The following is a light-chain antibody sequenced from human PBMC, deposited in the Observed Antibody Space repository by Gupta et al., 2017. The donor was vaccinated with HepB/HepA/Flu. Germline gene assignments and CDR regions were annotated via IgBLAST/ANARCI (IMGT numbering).Light chain of an antibody. CDR1: SSDVGSYNL. J-gene: IGLJ2*01. CDR2: EVS. V-gene: IGLV2-23*02. Sequence: QSALTQPAPVSGAPGQSIPISCTGTSSDVGSYNLVSWYQHHPGKAPKLMIYEVSKRPSGVSNRFSGSKSGNTASLTISGLQAEDEADYYCCSYAGSRTFEVFGGGTKLTVL. CDR3: CSYAGSRTFEV.